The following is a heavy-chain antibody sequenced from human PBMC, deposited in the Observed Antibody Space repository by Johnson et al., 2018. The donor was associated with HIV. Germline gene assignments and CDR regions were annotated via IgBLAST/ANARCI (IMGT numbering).Heavy chain of an antibody. D-gene: IGHD3-16*01. J-gene: IGHJ3*02. CDR1: GFTFDDYG. Sequence: MMLVESGGGVVRPGGSLRLSCAASGFTFDDYGMSWVRQAPGKGLEWVSGINWDGGSRGYADSVKGRFTISRDNAKNSLYLQMNSLRAEDTALYYCANPPSMGSDAFDIWGQGTMVTDS. V-gene: IGHV3-20*04. CDR3: ANPPSMGSDAFDI. CDR2: INWDGGSR.